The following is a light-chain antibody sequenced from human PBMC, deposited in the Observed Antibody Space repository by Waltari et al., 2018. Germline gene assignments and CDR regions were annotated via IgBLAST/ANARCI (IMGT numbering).Light chain of an antibody. J-gene: IGLJ2*01. CDR3: GSYTSSITLV. Sequence: QSALTQPASVSGSPGESITISCTGTISDVRGVDYVPWYQQHPGKAPKLMIYDVSNRPSGVSNRFSGSKSGNTASLTISGLQADDEADYYCGSYTSSITLVFGGGTKLTVL. CDR1: ISDVRGVDY. CDR2: DVS. V-gene: IGLV2-14*03.